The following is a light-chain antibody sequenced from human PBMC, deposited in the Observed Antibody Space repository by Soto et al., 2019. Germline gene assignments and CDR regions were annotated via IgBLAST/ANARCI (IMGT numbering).Light chain of an antibody. J-gene: IGKJ5*01. CDR1: QSVTSN. CDR3: QQYGSSPIT. CDR2: DAS. Sequence: EIVMTQSPATLSVSPGARATLSCRARQSVTSNFAWYQQNPGQAPRLLIYDASRRATGIPDRFSGSGSGTDFTLTISRLEPEDFVVYYCQQYGSSPITFGQGTRL. V-gene: IGKV3-20*01.